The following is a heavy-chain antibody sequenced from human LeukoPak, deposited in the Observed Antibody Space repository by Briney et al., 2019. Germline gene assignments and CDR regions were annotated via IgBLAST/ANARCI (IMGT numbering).Heavy chain of an antibody. CDR1: GFTFNSYE. D-gene: IGHD5-18*01. J-gene: IGHJ4*02. CDR3: AVGLTNGYSYGNDY. Sequence: GGSLRLTCAASGFTFNSYEMNWVRQAPGQGLEWVSFISTSWDTIYYADSVKGRFTISRDNAKNSLFLQMNSQRVEDTAVYYCAVGLTNGYSYGNDYWGQGTLVTVPS. V-gene: IGHV3-48*03. CDR2: ISTSWDTI.